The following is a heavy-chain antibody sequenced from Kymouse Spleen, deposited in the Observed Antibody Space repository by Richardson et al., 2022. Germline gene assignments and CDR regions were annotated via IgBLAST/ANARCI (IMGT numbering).Heavy chain of an antibody. V-gene: IGHV3-33*01. Sequence: QVQLVESGGGVVQPGRSLRLSCAASGFTFSSYGMHWVRQAPGKGLEWVAVIWYDGSNKYYADSVKGRFTISRDNSKNTLYLQMNSLRAEDTAVYYCARDCITMVRGVIFLRYGRLGPRDHGHRLL. CDR1: GFTFSSYG. CDR2: IWYDGSNK. D-gene: IGHD3-10*01. J-gene: IGHJ6*02. CDR3: ARDCITMVRGVIFLRYGR.